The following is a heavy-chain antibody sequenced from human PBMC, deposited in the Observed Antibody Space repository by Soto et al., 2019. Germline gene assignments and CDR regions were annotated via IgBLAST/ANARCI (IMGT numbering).Heavy chain of an antibody. D-gene: IGHD3-10*01. CDR3: ARGGGSGSSRPSAYYYGMDV. CDR1: GGTFSSYA. CDR2: IIPILGTA. Sequence: SVKVSGKASGGTFSSYAMSWVRQSPGQGLEWMGGIIPILGTANYAQRFQGRVTITADESTSTAYMELSSLRSEDTAVYYCARGGGSGSSRPSAYYYGMDVWGQGTTVTVSS. J-gene: IGHJ6*02. V-gene: IGHV1-69*13.